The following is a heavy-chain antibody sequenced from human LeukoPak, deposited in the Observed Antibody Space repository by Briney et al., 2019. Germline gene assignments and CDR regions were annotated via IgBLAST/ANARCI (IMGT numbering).Heavy chain of an antibody. D-gene: IGHD3-3*01. Sequence: GGSLRLSCAASGFTFSSYGMHWVRQAPGKGLEWVAFIRYDGSNKYYADSVKGRFTISRDNSKNTLYLQMNSLRAEDTAVYYCARSTYYDFWSGYWVVGFDYRGQGTLVTVSS. CDR1: GFTFSSYG. J-gene: IGHJ4*02. V-gene: IGHV3-30*02. CDR2: IRYDGSNK. CDR3: ARSTYYDFWSGYWVVGFDY.